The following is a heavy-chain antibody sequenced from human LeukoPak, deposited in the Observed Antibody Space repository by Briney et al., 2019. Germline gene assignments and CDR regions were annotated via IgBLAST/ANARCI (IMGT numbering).Heavy chain of an antibody. Sequence: GGSLRLSCAASGFTFSAYAMNWVRQAPGKGLEWVSSISGSGSTTYYADSVKGRFTISRDNSENTLYLQMDTLRAEDTALYYCAKDVRGYNRPIDHWGQGTLVTVS. J-gene: IGHJ4*01. CDR3: AKDVRGYNRPIDH. D-gene: IGHD3-10*02. CDR2: ISGSGSTT. CDR1: GFTFSAYA. V-gene: IGHV3-23*01.